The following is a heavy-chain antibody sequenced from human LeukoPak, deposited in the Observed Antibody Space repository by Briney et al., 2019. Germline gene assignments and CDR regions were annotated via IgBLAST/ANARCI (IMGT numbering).Heavy chain of an antibody. CDR1: GYSLTGYF. D-gene: IGHD3-10*01. V-gene: IGHV1-2*02. Sequence: ASVTVSCKTSGYSLTGYFMHWVRQAPGQGLEWMGWINPNSGDTKYAQKFQGRVTKTRDTSINTAYMELRRLTSDDTAVYYCARVPSMVRGVVNYGMDVWGQGTTVTVSS. CDR3: ARVPSMVRGVVNYGMDV. J-gene: IGHJ6*02. CDR2: INPNSGDT.